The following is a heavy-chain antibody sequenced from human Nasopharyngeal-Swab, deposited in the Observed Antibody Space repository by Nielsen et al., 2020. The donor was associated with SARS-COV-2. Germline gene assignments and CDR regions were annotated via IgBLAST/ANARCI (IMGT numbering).Heavy chain of an antibody. Sequence: GESLKISCAASGFTFSSYGMHWVRQAPGKGLEWVAVISYDGSNKYYADSVKGRFTISRDNSKNTPYLQMNSLRAEDTAVYYCAKSSGGSPRRAFDIWGQGTMVTVSS. CDR3: AKSSGGSPRRAFDI. CDR2: ISYDGSNK. J-gene: IGHJ3*02. V-gene: IGHV3-30*18. CDR1: GFTFSSYG. D-gene: IGHD2-15*01.